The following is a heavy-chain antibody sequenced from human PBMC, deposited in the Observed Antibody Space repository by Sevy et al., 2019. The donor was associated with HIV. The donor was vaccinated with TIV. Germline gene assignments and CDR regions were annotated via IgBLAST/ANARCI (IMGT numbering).Heavy chain of an antibody. V-gene: IGHV3-21*01. J-gene: IGHJ4*02. CDR1: GFTFRSYS. Sequence: GGSLRLSCAASGFTFRSYSMNWVRQAPGKGLEWVSGISDGSRYIYYADPVKGRFTISRDDAKNSLFLQMNSLRVEDTAVYYGARDKGQQLIDYWGQGTLVTVSS. CDR3: ARDKGQQLIDY. D-gene: IGHD6-13*01. CDR2: ISDGSRYI.